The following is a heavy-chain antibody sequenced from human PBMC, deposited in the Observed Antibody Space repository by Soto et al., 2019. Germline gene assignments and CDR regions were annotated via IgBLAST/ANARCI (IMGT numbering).Heavy chain of an antibody. CDR2: IIPILGIA. CDR3: ARGLVKDGVSHDY. V-gene: IGHV1-69*02. J-gene: IGHJ4*02. Sequence: ASVKVSCKASGGTFSSYTISWVRQAPGQGLEWMGRIIPILGIANYAQKFQGRVTITADKSTSTAYMELSSLRSEDTAVYYCARGLVKDGVSHDYWGQGTLVTVSS. CDR1: GGTFSSYT. D-gene: IGHD2-21*01.